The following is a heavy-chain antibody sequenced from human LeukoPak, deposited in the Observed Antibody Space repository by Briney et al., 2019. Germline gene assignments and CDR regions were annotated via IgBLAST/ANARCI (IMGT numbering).Heavy chain of an antibody. J-gene: IGHJ4*02. CDR2: FSKNNYYI. D-gene: IGHD4-11*01. CDR1: GFNFSSYS. Sequence: GGSLRLSCAASGFNFSSYSMNWIRQAPGKGLEWVSSFSKNNYYIYSTDSVKGRFIIFRDNAKSSLDLQMDNLRGDDTAVYYCARGTGSSNFRQYFDLWGQGALVTVTS. V-gene: IGHV3-21*06. CDR3: ARGTGSSNFRQYFDL.